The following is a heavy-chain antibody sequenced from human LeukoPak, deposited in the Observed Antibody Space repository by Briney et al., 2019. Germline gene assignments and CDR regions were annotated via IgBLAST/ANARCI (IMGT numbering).Heavy chain of an antibody. CDR1: GGSFSGYY. CDR2: INHSGST. Sequence: SETLSLTCAVYGGSFSGYYWGWIRQPPGKGLEWIGEINHSGSTDYNPSLKSRVTISVDTSKNQFSLKLSSVTAADTAVYYCARGWYDILTGYYSPHFDYWGQGTLVTVSS. D-gene: IGHD3-9*01. V-gene: IGHV4-34*01. CDR3: ARGWYDILTGYYSPHFDY. J-gene: IGHJ4*02.